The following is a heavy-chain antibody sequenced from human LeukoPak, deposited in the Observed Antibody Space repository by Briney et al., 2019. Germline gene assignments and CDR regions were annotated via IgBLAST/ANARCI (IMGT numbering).Heavy chain of an antibody. J-gene: IGHJ4*02. CDR3: ARERSDTAMVNDY. V-gene: IGHV3-21*01. D-gene: IGHD5-18*01. Sequence: PGGSLRLSCAASGFTFSSYSMNWVRQAPGKGLEWVSSISSSSSYIYYADSVKGRFTISRDNAKNSLYLQMNSLRAEDTAVYYCARERSDTAMVNDYWGQGTLVTVSS. CDR2: ISSSSSYI. CDR1: GFTFSSYS.